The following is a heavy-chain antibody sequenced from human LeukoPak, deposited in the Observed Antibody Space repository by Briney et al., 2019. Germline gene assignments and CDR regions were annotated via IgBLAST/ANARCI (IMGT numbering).Heavy chain of an antibody. J-gene: IGHJ4*02. V-gene: IGHV3-64*02. CDR2: ISSNGGTT. CDR1: GFTFSSYA. D-gene: IGHD2-21*02. CDR3: AKARGRNDYYFDY. Sequence: GGSLRLSCAASGFTFSSYAMHWGRLSPGKGLEYVSGISSNGGTTSYADSVQGRFTISRDNSKNTLYLQMNSLRAEDTAVYYCAKARGRNDYYFDYWGQGTLVTVS.